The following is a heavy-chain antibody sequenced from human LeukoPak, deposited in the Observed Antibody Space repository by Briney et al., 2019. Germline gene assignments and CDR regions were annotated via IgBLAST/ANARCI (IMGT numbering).Heavy chain of an antibody. V-gene: IGHV4-39*07. CDR1: GSSISSRSYY. J-gene: IGHJ3*02. CDR2: IYYSGST. D-gene: IGHD3-3*01. CDR3: ARVVSRFLEWLYADAFDI. Sequence: SETLSLTCTVSGSSISSRSYYWGWVRQPPGKGLEWIGSIYYSGSTYYNPSLKSRVTISVDTSKNQFSLKLSSVTAADTAVYYCARVVSRFLEWLYADAFDIWGQGTMVTVSS.